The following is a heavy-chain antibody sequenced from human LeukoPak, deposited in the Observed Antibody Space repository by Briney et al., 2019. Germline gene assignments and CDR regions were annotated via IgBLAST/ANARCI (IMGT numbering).Heavy chain of an antibody. CDR1: GFTFSSYG. D-gene: IGHD2-21*01. Sequence: PGGSLRLPCAASGFTFSSYGMHWVRQAPGKGLEWVAFIRYDGSNKYYADSVKGRFTISRDNAKNSLYLQMNSLRAEDTAVYYCALLGGAYCGGDCSYGMDVWGQGTTVTVSS. J-gene: IGHJ6*02. CDR3: ALLGGAYCGGDCSYGMDV. V-gene: IGHV3-30*02. CDR2: IRYDGSNK.